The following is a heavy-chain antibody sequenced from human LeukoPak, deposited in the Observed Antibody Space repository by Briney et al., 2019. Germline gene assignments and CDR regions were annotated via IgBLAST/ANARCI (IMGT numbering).Heavy chain of an antibody. CDR3: ARARRFLEWLPVNWFDP. V-gene: IGHV1-8*01. CDR1: GYTFTSYD. D-gene: IGHD3-3*01. Sequence: GASVKVSCKASGYTFTSYDINWVQQATGQGLEWMGWMNPNSGNTGYAQKFQGRVTMTRNTSISTAYMELSSLRSEDTAVYYCARARRFLEWLPVNWFDPWGQGTLVTVSS. J-gene: IGHJ5*02. CDR2: MNPNSGNT.